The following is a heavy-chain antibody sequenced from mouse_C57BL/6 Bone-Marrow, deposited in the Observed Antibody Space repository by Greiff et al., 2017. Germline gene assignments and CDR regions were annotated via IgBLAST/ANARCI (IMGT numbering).Heavy chain of an antibody. V-gene: IGHV8-8*01. CDR3: ARIANLLWLRRGYYYAMDD. CDR1: GFSLSTFGMG. J-gene: IGHJ4*01. CDR2: IWWDDDK. Sequence: QVTLKVSGPGILQPSQTLSLTCSFSGFSLSTFGMGVGWIRQPSGKGLEWLAHIWWDDDKYYTPALKSRLTISKDTSKNQVFLKIANVDTADTATYYCARIANLLWLRRGYYYAMDDWGQGTSVTVSS. D-gene: IGHD2-2*01.